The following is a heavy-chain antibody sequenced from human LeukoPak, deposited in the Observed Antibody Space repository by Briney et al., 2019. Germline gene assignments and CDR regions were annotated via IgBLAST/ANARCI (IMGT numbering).Heavy chain of an antibody. V-gene: IGHV1-18*01. Sequence: ASVKVSCKASGYTFSSYGVYWVRQAPGQGLEWMGWINAYNGNTNYAQKFQGRVTMTTDTSTSTAHMELRSLRSDDTAVYYCARPSYYYDTSSYYGPYYGMDVWGQGTTVTVSS. J-gene: IGHJ6*02. CDR1: GYTFSSYG. D-gene: IGHD3-22*01. CDR3: ARPSYYYDTSSYYGPYYGMDV. CDR2: INAYNGNT.